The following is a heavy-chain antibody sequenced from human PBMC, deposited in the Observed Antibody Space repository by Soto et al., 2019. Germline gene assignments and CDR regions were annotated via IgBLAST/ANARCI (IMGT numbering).Heavy chain of an antibody. CDR3: ARGILRPNHYMDV. Sequence: QVQLQESGPGLVKPSQTLSLTCIVSGDSISRGGYFWTWIRQHPGKGLEWIGYISDSGSAFYNPSLKRRVTMSVDTSKNQFSLNLRSVTAADTAVFYCARGILRPNHYMDVWGKGTAVAVSS. V-gene: IGHV4-31*03. D-gene: IGHD1-26*01. CDR1: GDSISRGGYF. CDR2: ISDSGSA. J-gene: IGHJ6*03.